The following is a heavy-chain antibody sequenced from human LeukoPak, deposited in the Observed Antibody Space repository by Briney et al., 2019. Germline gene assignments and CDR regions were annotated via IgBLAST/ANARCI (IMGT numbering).Heavy chain of an antibody. CDR3: ARDRAYGGNSYYFDY. CDR2: INPSGGST. Sequence: WASVKVSCKASGYTFTSYYMHWVRQAPGQALEWMGIINPSGGSTSYAQKFQGRVTMTRDTSTSTVYMELSSLSSEDTAVYYCARDRAYGGNSYYFDYWGQGTLVTVSS. CDR1: GYTFTSYY. V-gene: IGHV1-46*01. D-gene: IGHD4-23*01. J-gene: IGHJ4*02.